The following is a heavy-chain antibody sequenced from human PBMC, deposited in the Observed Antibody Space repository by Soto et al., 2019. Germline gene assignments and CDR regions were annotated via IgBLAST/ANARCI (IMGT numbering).Heavy chain of an antibody. CDR2: IYASGST. V-gene: IGHV4-4*07. D-gene: IGHD6-13*01. CDR3: ARDSSSWYIWFDP. Sequence: SETLSLTCTVSGGSISGYYWSWIRQPAGKGLEWIGRIYASGSTNYNPSLKSRVTMSVDTSKNQFALNLSSVTAADTAVYYCARDSSSWYIWFDPWGQGTLVTVS. CDR1: GGSISGYY. J-gene: IGHJ5*02.